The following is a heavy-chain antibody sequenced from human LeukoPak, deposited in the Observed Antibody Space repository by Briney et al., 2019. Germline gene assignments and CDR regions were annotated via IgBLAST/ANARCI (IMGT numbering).Heavy chain of an antibody. CDR3: ARLFRRNWNYVPSFDY. J-gene: IGHJ4*02. CDR2: IYTSGST. D-gene: IGHD1-7*01. V-gene: IGHV4-4*07. Sequence: SETLSLTCTVPGDSISSYYWSWIRQPAGKGLEWIGRIYTSGSTNYNPSLKSRVTISVDKSKNQFSLKLSSVTAADTAVHYCARLFRRNWNYVPSFDYWGQGTLVTVSS. CDR1: GDSISSYY.